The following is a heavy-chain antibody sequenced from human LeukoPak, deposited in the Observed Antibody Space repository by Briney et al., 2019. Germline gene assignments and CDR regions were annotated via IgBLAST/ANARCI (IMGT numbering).Heavy chain of an antibody. J-gene: IGHJ4*02. CDR1: GGSLSSGSYY. V-gene: IGHV4-61*02. CDR2: NYTSGGT. CDR3: ARGGGYNAYDY. D-gene: IGHD5-24*01. Sequence: SETLSLTCTVSGGSLSSGSYYWSWTRQPAGKGLEWIGRNYTSGGTNYNPSLKSRVTISVHTSKNQFSLKLSSVTAADTAVYYCARGGGYNAYDYWGQGTLVTVSS.